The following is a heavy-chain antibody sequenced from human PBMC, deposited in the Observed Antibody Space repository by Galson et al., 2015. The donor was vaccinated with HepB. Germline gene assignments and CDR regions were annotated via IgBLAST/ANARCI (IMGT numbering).Heavy chain of an antibody. J-gene: IGHJ3*02. CDR1: GFKFSDYW. D-gene: IGHD3-22*01. V-gene: IGHV3-7*03. CDR3: ATTYTSGPSLEAFES. CDR2: IKRDGSET. Sequence: SLRLSCAASGFKFSDYWMTWVRQAPGKGLEWVANIKRDGSETHYVDSVKGRFTVSRDNARDSVYLQMDSLKSEDTAVYYCATTYTSGPSLEAFESWGQGTMVTVSS.